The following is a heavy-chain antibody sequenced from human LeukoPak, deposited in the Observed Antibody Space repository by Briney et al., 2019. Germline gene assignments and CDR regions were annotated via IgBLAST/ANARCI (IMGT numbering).Heavy chain of an antibody. CDR1: GFTVTDNY. D-gene: IGHD5-18*01. CDR2: IYGGGDT. CDR3: ATGGYSYPR. V-gene: IGHV3-53*05. J-gene: IGHJ4*02. Sequence: GGSLRLSCAASGFTVTDNYMNWVRQSSGKGLEWVSVIYGGGDTNYADSVKGRFTISRDNSKNTLYLQMNSLRAEDTAVYYCATGGYSYPRWGQGTLVTVSS.